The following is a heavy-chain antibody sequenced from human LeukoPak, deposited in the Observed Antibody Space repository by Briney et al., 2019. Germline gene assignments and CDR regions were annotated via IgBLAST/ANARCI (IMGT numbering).Heavy chain of an antibody. CDR3: AREQCGGDCYSNWGYYYYYMDV. CDR1: GFTFSSYE. D-gene: IGHD2-21*02. V-gene: IGHV3-48*03. J-gene: IGHJ6*03. CDR2: ISSSGSTI. Sequence: PGGSLRLSCAASGFTFSSYEMNWVRQAPGKGLEWVSYISSSGSTIYYADSVKGRFTISRDNAKNSLYLQMNSLRAEDTAVYYCAREQCGGDCYSNWGYYYYYMDVWGRGTTVTVSS.